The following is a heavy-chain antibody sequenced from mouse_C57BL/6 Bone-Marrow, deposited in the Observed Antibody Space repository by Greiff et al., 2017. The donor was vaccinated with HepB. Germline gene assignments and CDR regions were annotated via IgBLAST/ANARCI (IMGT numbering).Heavy chain of an antibody. D-gene: IGHD2-4*01. Sequence: DVKLVESGGGLVKPGGSLKLSCAASGFTFSSYAMSWVRQTPEKRLEWVATISDGGSYTYYPDNVKGRFTISRDNAKNNLYLQMSHLKSEDTAMYYCARDIYYDYDYAMDYWGQGTSVTVSS. V-gene: IGHV5-4*01. J-gene: IGHJ4*01. CDR1: GFTFSSYA. CDR3: ARDIYYDYDYAMDY. CDR2: ISDGGSYT.